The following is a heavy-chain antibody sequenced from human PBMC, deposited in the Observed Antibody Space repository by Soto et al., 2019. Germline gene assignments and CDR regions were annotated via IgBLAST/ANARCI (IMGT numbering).Heavy chain of an antibody. J-gene: IGHJ4*02. CDR2: IKSKTDGGTT. V-gene: IGHV3-15*07. D-gene: IGHD3-10*01. Sequence: GALRLSCAAPGFTDCSYGWNSGRPAPGKGLEWVGRIKSKTDGGTTDYAAPVKGRFTISRDDSKNTLYLQMNSLKTEDTAVYYCTTGPLLWFGEFLFDYWGQGTLVTVSS. CDR3: TTGPLLWFGEFLFDY. CDR1: GFTDCSYGW.